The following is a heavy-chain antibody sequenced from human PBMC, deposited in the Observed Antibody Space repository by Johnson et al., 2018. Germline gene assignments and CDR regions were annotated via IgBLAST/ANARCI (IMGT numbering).Heavy chain of an antibody. CDR2: LGGSSHFI. CDR1: NFTFSLYS. V-gene: IGHV3-21*01. J-gene: IGHJ3*02. Sequence: VQLVESGGGLVRPGGALRLSCAASNFTFSLYSMTWVRQAPGKGLEWVSSLGGSSHFIYYAASVRGRFTVSRDNAQNSLYLQMSSLRDEDTPVYYCVREYSGSSGRAFDIWGQGTMVTVSS. CDR3: VREYSGSSGRAFDI. D-gene: IGHD1-26*01.